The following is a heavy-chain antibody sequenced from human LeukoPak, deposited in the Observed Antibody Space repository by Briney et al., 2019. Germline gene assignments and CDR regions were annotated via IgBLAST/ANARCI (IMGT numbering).Heavy chain of an antibody. Sequence: GGSLRLSCVASGFTFSSYWMSWGRQAPGKGLEWVANIKQDGREKNYVDSVTGRFTISRDNAKNSLYLQMNSLRAEDAAVYYCAGGEGYLIEYWGQGTLVTVSS. CDR2: IKQDGREK. J-gene: IGHJ4*02. V-gene: IGHV3-7*01. CDR3: AGGEGYLIEY. CDR1: GFTFSSYW. D-gene: IGHD2-15*01.